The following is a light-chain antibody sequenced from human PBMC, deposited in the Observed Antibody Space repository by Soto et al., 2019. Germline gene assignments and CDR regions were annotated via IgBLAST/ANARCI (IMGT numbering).Light chain of an antibody. CDR3: QPYYSTPLT. J-gene: IGKJ4*01. CDR2: WAS. V-gene: IGKV4-1*01. CDR1: QSVLYSSNNKNY. Sequence: DIVMTQSPDSLAVSLGERATINCKSSQSVLYSSNNKNYLAWYQQKPGQPPKLLIYWASTRESGVPDRFSGSGYGTDFNLTIGSLQAEDVAVSSCQPYYSTPLTFGGGTKVEIK.